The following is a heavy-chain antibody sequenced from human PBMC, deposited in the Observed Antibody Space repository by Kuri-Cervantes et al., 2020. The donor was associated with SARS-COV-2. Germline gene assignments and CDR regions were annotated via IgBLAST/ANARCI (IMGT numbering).Heavy chain of an antibody. V-gene: IGHV3-21*01. D-gene: IGHD1/OR15-1a*01. CDR1: GFTLSSYG. J-gene: IGHJ6*03. CDR3: ATTPFLADYYYYYYMDV. Sequence: GESLKISCAASGFTLSSYGMNWVRQAPGKGLEWVSSITSSGTYIYYADSVKGRFTISRDNAKNSLYLQMNSLRAEDTAVYYCATTPFLADYYYYYYMDVWGKGTTVTVSS. CDR2: ITSSGTYI.